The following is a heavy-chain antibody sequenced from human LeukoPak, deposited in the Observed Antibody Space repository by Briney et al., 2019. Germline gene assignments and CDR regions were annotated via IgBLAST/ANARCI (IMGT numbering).Heavy chain of an antibody. V-gene: IGHV3-48*04. CDR3: AKSAAAGRGPGDY. J-gene: IGHJ4*02. Sequence: PGGSLRLSCAASGFTFSNYSMNWVRQAPGKGLEWVSYISISSSTIYYADSVQGRFTISRDNANNSLFLQMNSLRAEDTAVYYCAKSAAAGRGPGDYWGQGTLVTVSS. D-gene: IGHD6-13*01. CDR2: ISISSSTI. CDR1: GFTFSNYS.